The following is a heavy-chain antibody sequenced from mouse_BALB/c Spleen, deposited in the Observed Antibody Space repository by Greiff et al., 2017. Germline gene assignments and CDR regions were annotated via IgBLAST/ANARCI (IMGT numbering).Heavy chain of an antibody. CDR3: ARSSEGDY. D-gene: IGHD3-1*01. Sequence: VQLKQSGPGLVKPSQSLSLTCTVTGYSITSDYAWNWIRQFPGNKLEWMGYISYSGSTSYNPSLKSRISITRDTSKNQFFLQLNSVTTEDTATYYCARSSEGDYWGQGTSVTVSS. CDR1: GYSITSDYA. V-gene: IGHV3-2*02. CDR2: ISYSGST. J-gene: IGHJ4*01.